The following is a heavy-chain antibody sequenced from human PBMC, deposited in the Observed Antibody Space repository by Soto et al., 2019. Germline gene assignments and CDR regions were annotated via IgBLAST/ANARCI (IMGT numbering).Heavy chain of an antibody. CDR1: GESFSGYY. CDR2: INHSGST. J-gene: IGHJ4*02. Sequence: QVQLQQWGAGLLKPSETLSLTCAVYGESFSGYYWSWIHQPPGKGLERIGEINHSGSTNYNPSLKSRFTISVDPSKNQFSLKLSSVTAADTAVYYCARSHGSSWYMTFDYWGQGTLVTVSS. CDR3: ARSHGSSWYMTFDY. D-gene: IGHD6-13*01. V-gene: IGHV4-34*01.